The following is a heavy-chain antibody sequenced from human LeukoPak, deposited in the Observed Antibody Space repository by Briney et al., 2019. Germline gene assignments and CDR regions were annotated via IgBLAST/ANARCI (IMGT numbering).Heavy chain of an antibody. CDR1: GGSISSYY. CDR2: ISYSGST. Sequence: PSETLSLTCSVSGGSISSYYWSWIRQPPGKGLEWIGYISYSGSTNSNPSLKSRVTISVDTSKNQFSLKLSSVTAADTAVYYCAREGTAGTNLNWFDLWGQGTLVTVSS. D-gene: IGHD1-1*01. CDR3: AREGTAGTNLNWFDL. V-gene: IGHV4-59*01. J-gene: IGHJ5*02.